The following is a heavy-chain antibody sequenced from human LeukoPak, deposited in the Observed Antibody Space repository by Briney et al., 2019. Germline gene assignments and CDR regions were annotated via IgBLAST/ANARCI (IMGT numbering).Heavy chain of an antibody. CDR1: GFTFSSYR. CDR2: ISSSSSYI. D-gene: IGHD3-22*01. Sequence: GGSLRLSCAASGFTFSSYRMTWVRQAPGKGLEWVSSISSSSSYIYYADSVKGRFTISRDNAKNSLYLQMNSLRAEDTAVYYCARDPTNYYDSSGSWGQGTLVTVSS. CDR3: ARDPTNYYDSSGS. V-gene: IGHV3-21*01. J-gene: IGHJ5*02.